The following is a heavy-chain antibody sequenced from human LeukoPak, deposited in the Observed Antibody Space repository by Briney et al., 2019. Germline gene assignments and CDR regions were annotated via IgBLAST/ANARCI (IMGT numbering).Heavy chain of an antibody. CDR2: IYYSGST. J-gene: IGHJ4*02. CDR3: ARDSGSYYYFDY. CDR1: GGSISSYY. Sequence: SETLSLTCTVSGGSISSYYWSWIRQPPGKGLEWIGYIYYSGSTNYNPSLKSRVTISVDSSKNQFSLKLSSVTAADTAVYYCARDSGSYYYFDYWGQGTLVTVSS. D-gene: IGHD1-26*01. V-gene: IGHV4-59*01.